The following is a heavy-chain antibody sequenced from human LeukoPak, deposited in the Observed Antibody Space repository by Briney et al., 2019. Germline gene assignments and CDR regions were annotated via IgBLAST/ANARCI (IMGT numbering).Heavy chain of an antibody. V-gene: IGHV3-30*02. J-gene: IGHJ4*02. Sequence: PGGSLRLSCAASGLTFSSYGMHWVRQAPGKGLEWVAFIRYDGSKKYYADSVKGRFTISRDNSKNTLYLQMNSLRAEDTAVYYCAKDGGYSSGWSFDYWGQGTLVTVSS. CDR1: GLTFSSYG. CDR3: AKDGGYSSGWSFDY. D-gene: IGHD6-19*01. CDR2: IRYDGSKK.